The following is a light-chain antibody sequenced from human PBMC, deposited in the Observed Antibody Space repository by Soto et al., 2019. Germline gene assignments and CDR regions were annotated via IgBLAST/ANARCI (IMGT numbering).Light chain of an antibody. CDR2: DAS. CDR3: HQYGGSPGT. CDR1: QSVSSNY. Sequence: EMVLTQSPGTLSLSPGERATLSCRASQSVSSNYLAWYQQRPGQAPRLLIYDASSRATGVPDRFSGSGSGTDFTLTISRLEPEDFAVYYCHQYGGSPGTLGQGTKMEIK. J-gene: IGKJ1*01. V-gene: IGKV3-20*01.